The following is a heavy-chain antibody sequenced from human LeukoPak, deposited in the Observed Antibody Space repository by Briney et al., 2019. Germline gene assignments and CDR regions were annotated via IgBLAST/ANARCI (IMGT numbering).Heavy chain of an antibody. CDR3: ARDFQRYYYGSGSYMFDY. D-gene: IGHD3-10*01. CDR1: GFTFSSYA. Sequence: PGGSLRLSCAASGFTFSSYAMSWVRQAPGKGLEWVAVISYDGSNKYYADSVKGRFTISRDNSKNTLYLQMNSLRAEDTAVYYCARDFQRYYYGSGSYMFDYWGQGTLVTVSS. J-gene: IGHJ4*02. V-gene: IGHV3-30-3*01. CDR2: ISYDGSNK.